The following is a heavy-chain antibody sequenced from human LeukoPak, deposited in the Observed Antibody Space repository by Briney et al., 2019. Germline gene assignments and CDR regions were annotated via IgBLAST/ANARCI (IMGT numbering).Heavy chain of an antibody. CDR3: ARDSGGSSLYNFDY. V-gene: IGHV5-51*01. Sequence: GESLKISCQASGYSFSNYWIGWVRQMPGEGLQWMGIIYPGDSNTRYSPSFRGQVTISADKSISTAYLRWNSLKASDTAMYYCARDSGGSSLYNFDYWGQGTLVTVSS. D-gene: IGHD2-15*01. CDR1: GYSFSNYW. J-gene: IGHJ4*02. CDR2: IYPGDSNT.